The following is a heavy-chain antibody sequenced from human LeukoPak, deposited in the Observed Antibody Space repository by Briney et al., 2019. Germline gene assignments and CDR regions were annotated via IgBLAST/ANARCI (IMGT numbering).Heavy chain of an antibody. CDR3: ARAHPPGYCSSTSCYKRPNWFDP. CDR1: GGTFSSYA. Sequence: GASVKVSCKASGGTFSSYAISWVRQAPGQGLEWMGGIIPIFGTANYAQKLQVRVTITTDESTSTAYMEVSSLRSEDTAVYYCARAHPPGYCSSTSCYKRPNWFDPWGQGTLVTVSS. D-gene: IGHD2-2*01. V-gene: IGHV1-69*05. J-gene: IGHJ5*02. CDR2: IIPIFGTA.